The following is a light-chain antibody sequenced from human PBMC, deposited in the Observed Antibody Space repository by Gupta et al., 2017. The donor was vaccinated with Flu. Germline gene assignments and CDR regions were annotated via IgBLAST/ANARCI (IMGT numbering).Light chain of an antibody. CDR1: QSSSTW. Sequence: PSTLAASVGKRITITWRANQSSSTWVACQQKKSETATKVLYDKAYNLESGVPSRSSGSGSGNDFTLTISRLQDDDVATYYCQQYTLYPLTFGQGTKVEIK. CDR3: QQYTLYPLT. V-gene: IGKV1-5*03. CDR2: KAY. J-gene: IGKJ1*01.